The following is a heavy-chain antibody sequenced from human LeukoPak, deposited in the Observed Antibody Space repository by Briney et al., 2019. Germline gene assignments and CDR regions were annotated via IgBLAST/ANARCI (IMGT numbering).Heavy chain of an antibody. Sequence: GGSLRLSCAASGFTFDDYAMHWVRQAPGKGLEWVSGISWNSGSIGYADSVKGRFTISRDNAKNSLYLQMNSLRAEDTALDYCAKDARPQLEDAFDIWGQGTMVTVSS. J-gene: IGHJ3*02. V-gene: IGHV3-9*01. D-gene: IGHD1-1*01. CDR2: ISWNSGSI. CDR3: AKDARPQLEDAFDI. CDR1: GFTFDDYA.